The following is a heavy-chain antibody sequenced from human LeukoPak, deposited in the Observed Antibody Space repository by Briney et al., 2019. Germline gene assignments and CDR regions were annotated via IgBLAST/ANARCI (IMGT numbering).Heavy chain of an antibody. CDR2: ISSSSNTI. CDR3: ASGYRTSWYGFDY. Sequence: AGSLRLSCAASGFTFSDYYMSWIRQAPGKGLEWVSYISSSSNTIYYADSLKGRFTVSRDNAKNSLYLQLNSLRADDTAVYYCASGYRTSWYGFDYWGQGTLVTVSS. V-gene: IGHV3-11*01. J-gene: IGHJ4*02. CDR1: GFTFSDYY. D-gene: IGHD6-13*01.